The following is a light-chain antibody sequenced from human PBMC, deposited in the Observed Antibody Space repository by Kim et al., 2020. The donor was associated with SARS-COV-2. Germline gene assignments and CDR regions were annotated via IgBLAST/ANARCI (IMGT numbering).Light chain of an antibody. CDR2: EAS. Sequence: EIVLTQSPGTLCLSPGDRATLSCRASQSVYSDYLAWYQQKPGQAPRLLIHEASIRATGIPERFSGSGSGTDFTLTIRRLQPEDFAVYYCQQNGSSWTFGEGTKVDIK. CDR3: QQNGSSWT. CDR1: QSVYSDY. J-gene: IGKJ1*01. V-gene: IGKV3-20*01.